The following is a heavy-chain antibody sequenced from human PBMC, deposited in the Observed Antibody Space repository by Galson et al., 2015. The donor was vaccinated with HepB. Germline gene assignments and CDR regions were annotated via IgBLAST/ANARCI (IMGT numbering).Heavy chain of an antibody. CDR3: ATSILWWSDIGDY. D-gene: IGHD2-21*01. Sequence: SVKVSCKASGYTFTGYYMHWVRQAPGQGLEWMGRINPNSGGTNYAQKFQGRVTMTRDTSISTAYMELSRLRSDDTAVYYCATSILWWSDIGDYWGQGTLVTVSS. CDR2: INPNSGGT. V-gene: IGHV1-2*06. CDR1: GYTFTGYY. J-gene: IGHJ4*02.